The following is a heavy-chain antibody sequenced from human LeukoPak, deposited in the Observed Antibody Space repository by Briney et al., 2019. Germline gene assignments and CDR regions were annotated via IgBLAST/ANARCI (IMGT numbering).Heavy chain of an antibody. D-gene: IGHD1-1*01. CDR3: ARGIQLTSYYYYGVDV. CDR1: GFTFSSYS. CDR2: ISSSSTI. Sequence: GSLRLSCAASGFTFSSYSMNWVRQAPGKGLEWVSYISSSSTIYYADSVKGRFTISRDNAKTSLYLQMNSLRDEDTAVYYCARGIQLTSYYYYGVDVWGQGTTVTVSS. J-gene: IGHJ6*02. V-gene: IGHV3-48*02.